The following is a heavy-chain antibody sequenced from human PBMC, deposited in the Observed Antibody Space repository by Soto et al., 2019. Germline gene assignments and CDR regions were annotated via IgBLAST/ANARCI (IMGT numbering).Heavy chain of an antibody. J-gene: IGHJ3*02. D-gene: IGHD3-22*01. Sequence: QVQLVESGGGVVQPGRSLRLSCAASGFTFNSYAMHWVRQAPGKGLEWVAFISYDGSSNSYADSVKGRFTISRDNSKNTAYLQMNSLRAEDTAVYYCVGEGSGYAFDIWGQGTMVTVSS. CDR3: VGEGSGYAFDI. V-gene: IGHV3-30-3*01. CDR1: GFTFNSYA. CDR2: ISYDGSSN.